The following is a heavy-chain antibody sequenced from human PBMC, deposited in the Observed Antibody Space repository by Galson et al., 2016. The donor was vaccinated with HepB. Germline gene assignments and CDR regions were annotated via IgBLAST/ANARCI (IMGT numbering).Heavy chain of an antibody. CDR2: FDPENGET. Sequence: SVKVSCKVPGYTLTELSFHWVRQAPGKGLEWMGGFDPENGETIYAQKFQGRVNMTEDTSTDTAYMELSSLRSEDTAVYHCWGPFDIWGQGTMVTVSS. D-gene: IGHD3-16*01. CDR1: GYTLTELS. V-gene: IGHV1-24*01. CDR3: WGPFDI. J-gene: IGHJ3*02.